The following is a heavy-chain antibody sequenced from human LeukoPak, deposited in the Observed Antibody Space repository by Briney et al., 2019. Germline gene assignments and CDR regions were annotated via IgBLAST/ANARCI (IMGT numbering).Heavy chain of an antibody. J-gene: IGHJ4*02. CDR1: GGSISSSSYY. Sequence: PSETLSLTCTVSGGSISSSSYYWGWIPQPPGKGLEWIGSIDYSGSTYYNPALKSRFTISVYTSKKQFSLKVSSVTAADTAVYYCARGVTRSVIVVVTAGYFDYWGQGTLVTVCS. D-gene: IGHD2-21*02. V-gene: IGHV4-39*07. CDR2: IDYSGST. CDR3: ARGVTRSVIVVVTAGYFDY.